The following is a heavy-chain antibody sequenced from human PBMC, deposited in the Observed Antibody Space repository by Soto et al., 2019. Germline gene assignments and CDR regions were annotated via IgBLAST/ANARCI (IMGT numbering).Heavy chain of an antibody. D-gene: IGHD3-10*02. Sequence: QVQLVQSGAEVKKPGASVKVSCKASGYTFTSYGISWVRQAPGQGLEWMGWISAYNGNTNYAQKFQGRVTMTTDTSTSTAYMELRSLRSEVTAVYYCAMDIFGGGFVEPNWLDPLGQGTLVTGSS. CDR1: GYTFTSYG. V-gene: IGHV1-18*01. J-gene: IGHJ5*02. CDR2: ISAYNGNT. CDR3: AMDIFGGGFVEPNWLDP.